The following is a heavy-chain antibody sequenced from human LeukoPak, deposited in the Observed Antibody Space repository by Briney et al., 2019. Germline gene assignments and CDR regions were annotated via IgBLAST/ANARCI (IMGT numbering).Heavy chain of an antibody. CDR1: GFTFSNSA. D-gene: IGHD4-11*01. CDR2: LSGSGITT. Sequence: GGSLRLSCAASGFTFSNSAMSWVRQAPGKGLEWVSTLSGSGITTYYADSVKGRFTISRDNSKNSLYLQMNSLKADDTAVYYCPGLKGLRDYDAFDIWGQGTTVTVSS. V-gene: IGHV3-23*01. J-gene: IGHJ3*02. CDR3: PGLKGLRDYDAFDI.